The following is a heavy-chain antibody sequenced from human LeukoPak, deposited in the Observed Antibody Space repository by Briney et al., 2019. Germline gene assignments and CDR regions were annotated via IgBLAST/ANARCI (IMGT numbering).Heavy chain of an antibody. CDR3: AKGRVADPSYYFDY. CDR1: GFTFSSYG. D-gene: IGHD6-19*01. J-gene: IGHJ4*02. CDR2: ISYDGSNK. Sequence: PGRSLRLSCAASGFTFSSYGMHWVRQAPGKGLEWVAVISYDGSNKYYADSVKGRFTISRDNSENTLYLQMNSLRAEDTAVYYCAKGRVADPSYYFDYWGQGTLVTVSS. V-gene: IGHV3-30*18.